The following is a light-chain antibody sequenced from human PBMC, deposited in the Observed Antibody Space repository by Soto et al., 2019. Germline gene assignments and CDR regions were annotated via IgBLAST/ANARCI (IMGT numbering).Light chain of an antibody. CDR3: QQYNSYSYT. CDR2: KAS. CDR1: QSISSW. V-gene: IGKV1-5*03. J-gene: IGKJ2*01. Sequence: DIQMTQSPSTLSASVVDRVTITCRASQSISSWLAWYQQKPGKAPKLLIYKASSLESGVPSRFSGSGSGTEFTPTISSLQPDDFATYYGQQYNSYSYTFGQGTKVDIK.